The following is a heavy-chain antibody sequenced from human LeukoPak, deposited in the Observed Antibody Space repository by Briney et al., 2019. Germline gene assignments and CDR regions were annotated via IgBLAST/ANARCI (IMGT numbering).Heavy chain of an antibody. CDR2: ISSSGSTI. J-gene: IGHJ4*02. CDR3: ARAKGSYSFDY. CDR1: GFTFSDYY. Sequence: PVGSLRLSCAASGFTFSDYYLSWIRQAPGKGLECVSYISSSGSTIYYADSVKGRFTISRDNAKNSLYLQMNILRAQDTAVYYCARAKGSYSFDYWGQGTLVTVSS. V-gene: IGHV3-11*01. D-gene: IGHD3-10*01.